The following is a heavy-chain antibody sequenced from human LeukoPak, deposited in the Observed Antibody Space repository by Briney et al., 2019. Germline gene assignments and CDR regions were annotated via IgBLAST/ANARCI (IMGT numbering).Heavy chain of an antibody. CDR2: IIPLVGTP. D-gene: IGHD3-10*01. CDR3: ARVRGGVRGVVWDL. Sequence: ASVKVSCKASGGTFSSYGLSWVRQAPGQGLEWMGGIIPLVGTPNYAQKFQGRVTLTRDTSTSTVYMELSSLKSEDTGVYYCARVRGGVRGVVWDLWGQGTLVTVSS. CDR1: GGTFSSYG. V-gene: IGHV1-69*05. J-gene: IGHJ4*02.